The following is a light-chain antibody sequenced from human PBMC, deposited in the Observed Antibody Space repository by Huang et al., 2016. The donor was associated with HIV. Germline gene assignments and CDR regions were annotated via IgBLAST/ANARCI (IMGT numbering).Light chain of an antibody. CDR3: QQYSDWPYT. CDR2: AAS. V-gene: IGKV3-15*01. Sequence: EIVLTQSPATLSGSPGERATLSGRASQSVGNTLAWYQKKPGPAPRLLMYAASTVATWIPAMFSCSGSGTDFTLTISSLHSEDFAVYYCQQYSDWPYTFGQGTKLEIK. CDR1: QSVGNT. J-gene: IGKJ2*01.